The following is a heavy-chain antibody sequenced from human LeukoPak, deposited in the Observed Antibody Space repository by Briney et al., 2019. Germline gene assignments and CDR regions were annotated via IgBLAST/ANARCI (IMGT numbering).Heavy chain of an antibody. Sequence: GGSLRLSCAASGFTFSSYSMNWVRQAPGKGLEWVANVNQDGTEKYYVDSVKGRFNISRGNAKNSLYLHMNSLRAEDTAVYYCARSKAGGYWGQGTLVIVST. CDR1: GFTFSSYS. V-gene: IGHV3-7*01. CDR3: ARSKAGGY. D-gene: IGHD3-10*01. CDR2: VNQDGTEK. J-gene: IGHJ4*02.